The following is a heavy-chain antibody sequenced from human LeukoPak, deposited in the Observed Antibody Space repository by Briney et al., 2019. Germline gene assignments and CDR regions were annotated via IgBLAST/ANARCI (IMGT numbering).Heavy chain of an antibody. D-gene: IGHD3-10*01. CDR3: ATNPSSPYY. J-gene: IGHJ4*02. Sequence: GGSLRLPCAASGFTFSSYAMSWVRQAPGKGLEWVSAIGGSGGSTYYADSVKGRFTISRDNSKNTLYLQMNSLRAEDTAVYYCATNPSSPYYWGQGTLVTVSS. V-gene: IGHV3-23*01. CDR1: GFTFSSYA. CDR2: IGGSGGST.